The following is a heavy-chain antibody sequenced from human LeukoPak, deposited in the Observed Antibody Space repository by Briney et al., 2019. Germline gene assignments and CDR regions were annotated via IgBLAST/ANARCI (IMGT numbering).Heavy chain of an antibody. Sequence: PSETLSLTCTVSGGSIISYYWSWIRQPPGKGLEWIGYIYTTESTNYNPSLKSRVTISVDTSKNQFSLKLSSVTAADTAVYYCARQVYSRTTMDVWGKGTTVTVSS. D-gene: IGHD5-18*01. CDR3: ARQVYSRTTMDV. V-gene: IGHV4-4*09. J-gene: IGHJ6*03. CDR2: IYTTEST. CDR1: GGSIISYY.